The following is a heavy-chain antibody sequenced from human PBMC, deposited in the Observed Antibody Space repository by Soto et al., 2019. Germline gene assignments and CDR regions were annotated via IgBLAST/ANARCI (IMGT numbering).Heavy chain of an antibody. V-gene: IGHV3-11*01. CDR2: ISSSGSTI. CDR1: GFTFSDYY. CDR3: ARMGPGYCSSTSCRYFDY. D-gene: IGHD2-2*03. Sequence: GGSLRLSCAASGFTFSDYYMSWIRQAPGKGLEWVSYISSSGSTIYYADSVKGRFTISRDNAKNSLYLQMNSLRAEDTAVYYCARMGPGYCSSTSCRYFDYWGQGTLVTVSS. J-gene: IGHJ4*02.